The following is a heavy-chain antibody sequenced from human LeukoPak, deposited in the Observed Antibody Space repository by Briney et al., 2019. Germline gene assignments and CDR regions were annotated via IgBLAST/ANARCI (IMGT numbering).Heavy chain of an antibody. CDR3: ARGIHSSSWSLYNWFDP. V-gene: IGHV4-31*03. D-gene: IGHD6-13*01. CDR2: IYYSGST. CDR1: LGSLSSGGYY. J-gene: IGHJ5*02. Sequence: PSQTLSLTCIVSLGSLSSGGYYWSWIRQHPGKGLEWIGYIYYSGSTYYNPSLKSRVTISVDTSKNQFSLKLSSVTAADTAVYYCARGIHSSSWSLYNWFDPWGQGTLVTVSS.